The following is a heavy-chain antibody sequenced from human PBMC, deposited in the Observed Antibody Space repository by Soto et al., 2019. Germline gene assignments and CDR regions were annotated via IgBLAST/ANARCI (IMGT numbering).Heavy chain of an antibody. J-gene: IGHJ4*02. CDR2: ISGSDGST. D-gene: IGHD3-10*01. CDR1: GFTFSNYA. Sequence: GGSLRLSCVASGFTFSNYAMSWVRQAPGKGLEWVSAISGSDGSTYYADSVKGRFTISRDNSKNTFYLQMNSLRAEDTAVYYCAKDSRVTMVRGVIIPPGYWGQGTLVTVSS. CDR3: AKDSRVTMVRGVIIPPGY. V-gene: IGHV3-23*01.